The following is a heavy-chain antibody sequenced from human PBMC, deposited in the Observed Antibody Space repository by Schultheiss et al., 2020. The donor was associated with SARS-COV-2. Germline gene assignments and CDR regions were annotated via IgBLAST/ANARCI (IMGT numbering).Heavy chain of an antibody. CDR2: ISYDGSNK. J-gene: IGHJ4*02. D-gene: IGHD2-15*01. V-gene: IGHV3-30*18. CDR3: AKESCSGGSCYSRLDY. Sequence: GESLKISCAASGFTFSSYGMHWVRQAPGKGLEWVAVISYDGSNKYYADSVKGRFTISRDNSKNTLYLQMNSLRAEDTAVYYCAKESCSGGSCYSRLDYWGQGTLVTVSS. CDR1: GFTFSSYG.